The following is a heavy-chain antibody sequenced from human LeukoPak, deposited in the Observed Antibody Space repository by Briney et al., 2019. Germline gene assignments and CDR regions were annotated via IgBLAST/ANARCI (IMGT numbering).Heavy chain of an antibody. CDR1: GFTFSSYW. D-gene: IGHD5-24*01. J-gene: IGHJ4*02. CDR3: ARGWNYFEY. CDR2: LNTDGSST. V-gene: IGHV3-74*01. Sequence: GGSLRLSCAASGFTFSSYWMGWVRQAPGKGLVWVSRLNTDGSSTTYADPVKGRFTISRDNAKNTLYLQMNNLRAEDTAVYYCARGWNYFEYWGQGTLVTVSS.